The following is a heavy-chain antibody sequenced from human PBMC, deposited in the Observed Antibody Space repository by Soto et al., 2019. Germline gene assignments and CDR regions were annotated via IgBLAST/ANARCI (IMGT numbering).Heavy chain of an antibody. CDR1: GFTFSSYS. CDR3: ASRSSSWYWFDP. V-gene: IGHV3-21*01. J-gene: IGHJ5*02. Sequence: EVQLVESGGGLVKPGGSLRLSCAASGFTFSSYSMNWVRQAPGKGLEWVSSISSSSSYIYYADSVKGRFTISRDNAKNSLYLQMSSLRAEDTAVYYCASRSSSWYWFDPWGQGTLVTVSS. CDR2: ISSSSSYI. D-gene: IGHD6-13*01.